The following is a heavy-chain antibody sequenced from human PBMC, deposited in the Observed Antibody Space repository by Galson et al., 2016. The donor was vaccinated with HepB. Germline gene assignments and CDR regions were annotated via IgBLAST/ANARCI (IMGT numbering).Heavy chain of an antibody. Sequence: SLRLSCAASGFTFNNYAMNWVRQAPGKGLEWVSGISGSGGRTYYSDSVRGRFTISRDNSKNTLYPQMNSLKAGDTAIYYCAKDSRQSTFGVLIHGLFSYMDVWGKGTTVTVSS. CDR2: ISGSGGRT. J-gene: IGHJ6*03. D-gene: IGHD3-3*01. CDR3: AKDSRQSTFGVLIHGLFSYMDV. CDR1: GFTFNNYA. V-gene: IGHV3-23*01.